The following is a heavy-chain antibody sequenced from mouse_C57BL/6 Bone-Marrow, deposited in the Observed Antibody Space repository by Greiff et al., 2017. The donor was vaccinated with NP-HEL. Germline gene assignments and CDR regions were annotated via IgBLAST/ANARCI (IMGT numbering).Heavy chain of an antibody. CDR3: ARWILITTVVAPFAY. D-gene: IGHD1-1*01. Sequence: QVQLQQSGAELARPGASVKLSCKASGYTFTSYGISWVKQRPGQGLEWIGKIYPRSGNTYYNEKFKGKATLTADKSSSTAYMELRSLTSEDSAVXFCARWILITTVVAPFAYWGQGTLVTVSA. J-gene: IGHJ3*01. CDR2: IYPRSGNT. V-gene: IGHV1-81*01. CDR1: GYTFTSYG.